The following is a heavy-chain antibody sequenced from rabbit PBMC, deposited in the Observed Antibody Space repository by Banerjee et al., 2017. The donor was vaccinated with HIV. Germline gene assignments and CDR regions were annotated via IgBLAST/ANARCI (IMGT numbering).Heavy chain of an antibody. J-gene: IGHJ4*01. CDR2: IDPIFGIA. D-gene: IGHD1-1*01. Sequence: QERLVESGGGLVKPEGSLKLSCTASGFSFSNKAVMCWVRQAPGKGLEWIGDIDPIFGIAVYATWASGRFTISRTSSTTVTLRMTSLTAADRATYFCARDLVGVIGWNFYLWGQGTLVTVS. V-gene: IGHV1S45*01. CDR3: ARDLVGVIGWNFYL. CDR1: GFSFSNKAV.